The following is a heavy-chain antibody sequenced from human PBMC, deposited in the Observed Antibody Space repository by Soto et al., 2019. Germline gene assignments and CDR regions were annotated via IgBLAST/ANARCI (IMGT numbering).Heavy chain of an antibody. Sequence: PGGSLRLSCAASGFTFSSYAMSWVRQAPGKGLEWVSGISGSGDTTYYADSAKGRFTISRDNSKNMLYVQMNSLRGEDTAVYYCAKDLEAHSSGHPGYFHHWGQSTLVTVSS. J-gene: IGHJ1*01. CDR2: ISGSGDTT. V-gene: IGHV3-23*01. CDR3: AKDLEAHSSGHPGYFHH. D-gene: IGHD3-22*01. CDR1: GFTFSSYA.